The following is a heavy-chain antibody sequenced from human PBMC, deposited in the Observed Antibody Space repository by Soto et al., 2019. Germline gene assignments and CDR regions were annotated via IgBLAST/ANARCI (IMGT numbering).Heavy chain of an antibody. CDR3: ARETNHNYYDSSGPPDY. J-gene: IGHJ4*02. D-gene: IGHD3-22*01. V-gene: IGHV1-18*01. CDR2: ISAYNGNT. Sequence: GASVKVSCKASGYTFTSYGISWVRQAPGQGLEWMGWISAYNGNTNYAQKLQGRVTMTTDTSTSTAYMELRSLRSDDTAVYYCARETNHNYYDSSGPPDYWGQGTLVTVSS. CDR1: GYTFTSYG.